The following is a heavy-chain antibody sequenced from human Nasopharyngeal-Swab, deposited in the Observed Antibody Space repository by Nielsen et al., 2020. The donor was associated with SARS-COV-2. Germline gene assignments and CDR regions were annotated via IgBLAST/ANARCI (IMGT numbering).Heavy chain of an antibody. D-gene: IGHD3-3*01. Sequence: GESLKISCAASGFTFSNSDMNWVRQAPGKGLEWVSYISSSSSTIYYADSVKGRFTISRDNAKNSLYLQMNSLRDEDTAVYYCARGATILGGHASRMDVWGQGTTVTVSS. V-gene: IGHV3-48*02. CDR1: GFTFSNSD. J-gene: IGHJ6*02. CDR2: ISSSSSTI. CDR3: ARGATILGGHASRMDV.